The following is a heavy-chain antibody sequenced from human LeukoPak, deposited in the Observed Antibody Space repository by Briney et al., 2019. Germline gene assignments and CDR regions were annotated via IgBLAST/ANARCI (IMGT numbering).Heavy chain of an antibody. D-gene: IGHD3-16*01. CDR1: GYTFTDYY. Sequence: ASVKVSCKASGYTFTDYYLRWVRQAPGQGLEWMGWINPKSGGTNYAQKFQGRVTMTRDTSINTGNMELNWLRSDDTAVYYCARAYEYGWFDPWGQGTLVTVSS. J-gene: IGHJ5*02. V-gene: IGHV1-2*02. CDR2: INPKSGGT. CDR3: ARAYEYGWFDP.